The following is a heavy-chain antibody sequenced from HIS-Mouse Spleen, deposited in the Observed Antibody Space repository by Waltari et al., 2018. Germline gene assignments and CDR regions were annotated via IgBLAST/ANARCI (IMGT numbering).Heavy chain of an antibody. CDR3: AKDPY. J-gene: IGHJ4*02. CDR1: GFTFGSYG. V-gene: IGHV3-30*18. Sequence: QVQLVESGGGVVQPGRSLRLSCSASGFTFGSYGMNWVRQAPGKGLGWVAVISYDGSNKYYADSVKGRFTISRDNSKNTLYLQMNSLRAEDTAVYYCAKDPYWGQGTLVTVSS. CDR2: ISYDGSNK.